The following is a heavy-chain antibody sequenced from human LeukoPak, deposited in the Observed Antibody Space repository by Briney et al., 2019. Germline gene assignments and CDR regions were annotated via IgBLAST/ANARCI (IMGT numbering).Heavy chain of an antibody. D-gene: IGHD1-14*01. Sequence: GGSLRLSCAASGINRATPGITFDKSWMNWVRQAPGKGLEWVAAINPDGSGAGYVDSVRGRFTISRDNAKNMLYLQVNSLRAEDTAVYYCATQQGGNPAYWGQGTLVTVSS. CDR3: ATQQGGNPAY. J-gene: IGHJ4*02. V-gene: IGHV3-7*01. CDR2: INPDGSGA. CDR1: GINRATPGITFDKSW.